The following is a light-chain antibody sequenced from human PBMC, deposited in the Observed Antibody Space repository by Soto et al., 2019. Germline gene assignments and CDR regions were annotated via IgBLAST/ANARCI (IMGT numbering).Light chain of an antibody. J-gene: IGLJ3*02. Sequence: QSVLTQVASVSGSPGQSITISCTATSSDVGGHDYVSWYLQHPGKAPKLLIYEAFNRPSGVSDRFSGSKSGSTASLTISGLQAEDEGDYYCSSFTSTNTWVFGGGTKVTVL. CDR2: EAF. V-gene: IGLV2-14*01. CDR1: SSDVGGHDY. CDR3: SSFTSTNTWV.